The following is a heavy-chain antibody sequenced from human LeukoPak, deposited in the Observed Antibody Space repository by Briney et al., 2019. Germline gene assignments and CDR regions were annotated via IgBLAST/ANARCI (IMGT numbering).Heavy chain of an antibody. J-gene: IGHJ5*02. Sequence: GAAVKVSCKASGYTFTGYYMHWVRQAPGQGLEWMGWINPNSGGTNYAQKFQGRVTMTRDTSISTAYMELSRLRSDDTAVYYCARGEDIVVVVGDDIWFDPWGQGTLVTVSS. CDR2: INPNSGGT. CDR3: ARGEDIVVVVGDDIWFDP. CDR1: GYTFTGYY. D-gene: IGHD2-15*01. V-gene: IGHV1-2*02.